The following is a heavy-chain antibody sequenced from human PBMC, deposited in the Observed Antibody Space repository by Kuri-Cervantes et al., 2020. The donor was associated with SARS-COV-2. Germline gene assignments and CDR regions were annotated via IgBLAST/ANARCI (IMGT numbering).Heavy chain of an antibody. J-gene: IGHJ6*02. CDR2: IIPIFGTA. CDR3: ARDTVLYCSSTSCYEHGMDV. V-gene: IGHV1-69*13. CDR1: GCTFSSYA. D-gene: IGHD2-2*01. Sequence: SVKVSCKASGCTFSSYAISWVRQAPGQGLEWMGGIIPIFGTANYAQKFQGRVTITADESTSTAYMELSSLRSEDTAVYYCARDTVLYCSSTSCYEHGMDVWGQGTTVTVSS.